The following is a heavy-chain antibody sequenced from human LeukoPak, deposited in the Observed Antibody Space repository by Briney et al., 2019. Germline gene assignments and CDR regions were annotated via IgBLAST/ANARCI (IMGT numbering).Heavy chain of an antibody. Sequence: PGGSLRLSCAASGFNFTSFAMSWVRQAPGKGLEWVSSIIGSGGNTFYADSVKGRFTISRDNSKNTLYLQMNSLRAEDTAVYYCAKQYYFASGSYRYFDYWGQGTLVTVSS. J-gene: IGHJ4*02. CDR1: GFNFTSFA. CDR3: AKQYYFASGSYRYFDY. V-gene: IGHV3-23*01. D-gene: IGHD3-10*01. CDR2: IIGSGGNT.